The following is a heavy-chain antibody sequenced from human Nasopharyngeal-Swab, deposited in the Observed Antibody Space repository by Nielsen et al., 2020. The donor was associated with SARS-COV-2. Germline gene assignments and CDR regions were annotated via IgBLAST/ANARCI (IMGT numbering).Heavy chain of an antibody. CDR2: SHYSGST. Sequence: SETLSLTCTVSGASISSYYRSWIRQPPGKGLEWVAYSHYSGSTNYNPSLKSRITMSVDTSKRQFSLMLTSVTAADTAVYYCARGFDYWGQGTLVTVSS. CDR3: ARGFDY. J-gene: IGHJ4*02. V-gene: IGHV4-59*08. CDR1: GASISSYY.